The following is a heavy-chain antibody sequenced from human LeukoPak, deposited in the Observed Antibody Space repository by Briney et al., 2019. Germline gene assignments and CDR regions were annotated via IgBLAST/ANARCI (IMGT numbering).Heavy chain of an antibody. CDR3: AGHQGYSYGYVDY. V-gene: IGHV3-48*03. CDR2: ISSSGSTI. J-gene: IGHJ4*02. D-gene: IGHD5-18*01. CDR1: GFTFSSYE. Sequence: GGSLRLSCAASGFTFSSYEMHWVRQAPGKGLAWVSYISSSGSTIYYADFVKGRFTISRDNAKNSLYLQMNSLRAEDTALYYCAGHQGYSYGYVDYWGQGTLVTVSS.